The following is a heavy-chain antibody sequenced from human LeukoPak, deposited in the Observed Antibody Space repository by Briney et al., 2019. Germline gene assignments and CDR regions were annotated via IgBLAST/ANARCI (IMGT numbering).Heavy chain of an antibody. CDR3: TTDPPVRFVTMITC. Sequence: GGSLRLSCAASGFTVSSNYMSWVRQAPGKGLEWVSVIYSGGSTYYAAPVKGRFTISRDDSKNTLYLQMNSLKTEDTAVYYCTTDPPVRFVTMITCWGQGTLVTVSS. D-gene: IGHD3-16*01. J-gene: IGHJ4*02. V-gene: IGHV3-53*01. CDR2: IYSGGST. CDR1: GFTVSSNY.